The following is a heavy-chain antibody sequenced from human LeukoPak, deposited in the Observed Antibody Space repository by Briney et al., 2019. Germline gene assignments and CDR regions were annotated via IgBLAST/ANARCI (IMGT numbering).Heavy chain of an antibody. Sequence: GGSLRLSCAASGFTVSSNYMSWVRQAPGKGLEWVSVIYSGGTTYYADSVKGRFTISRDNSKDTLHLQMNSLRAEDTAVYYCARDQYSYAHAAHWGQGTLVTVSS. CDR2: IYSGGTT. CDR3: ARDQYSYAHAAH. CDR1: GFTVSSNY. J-gene: IGHJ4*02. D-gene: IGHD5-18*01. V-gene: IGHV3-66*01.